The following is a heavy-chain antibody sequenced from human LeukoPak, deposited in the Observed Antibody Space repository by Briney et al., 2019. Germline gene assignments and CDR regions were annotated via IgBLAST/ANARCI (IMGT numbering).Heavy chain of an antibody. CDR1: GYTFTSYG. J-gene: IGHJ6*03. Sequence: ASVKVSCKASGYTFTSYGISWVRQAPGQGLEWMGWISAYNGNTNYAQKLQGRVTMTTDTSTSTAYMELRSLRSDDTAVYYCARETIDYYDSSGYYYYYYMDVWGKGTTVTISS. V-gene: IGHV1-18*01. CDR2: ISAYNGNT. CDR3: ARETIDYYDSSGYYYYYYMDV. D-gene: IGHD3-22*01.